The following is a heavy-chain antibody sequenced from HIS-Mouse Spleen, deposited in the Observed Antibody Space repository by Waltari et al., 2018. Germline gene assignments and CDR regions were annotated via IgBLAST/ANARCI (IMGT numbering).Heavy chain of an antibody. D-gene: IGHD3-22*01. V-gene: IGHV3-15*01. CDR3: TTETYYYDSSGYWAFDI. CDR1: GSTFSNAW. CDR2: IKSKTDGGTT. Sequence: GGGLVKPGGSLRLSCAASGSTFSNAWMSWVGAARGKGLEWVGRIKSKTDGGTTDYAAPVKGRFTISRDDSKNTLYLQMNSLKTEDTAVYYCTTETYYYDSSGYWAFDIWGQWTMVTVSS. J-gene: IGHJ3*02.